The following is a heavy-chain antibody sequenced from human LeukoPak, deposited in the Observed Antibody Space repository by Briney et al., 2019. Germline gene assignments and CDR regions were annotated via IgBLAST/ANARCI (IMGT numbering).Heavy chain of an antibody. J-gene: IGHJ3*02. CDR2: IYYSGST. CDR1: GGSISSYY. Sequence: SETLSLTCTVSGGSISSYYWSWIRQPPGKGLEWIGYIYYSGSTNYNPSLKSRVTISVDTSKNQFSLKLSSVTAADTAVYYCARTYYGGNYFVKAFDIWGQGTMVTVSS. D-gene: IGHD4-23*01. V-gene: IGHV4-59*08. CDR3: ARTYYGGNYFVKAFDI.